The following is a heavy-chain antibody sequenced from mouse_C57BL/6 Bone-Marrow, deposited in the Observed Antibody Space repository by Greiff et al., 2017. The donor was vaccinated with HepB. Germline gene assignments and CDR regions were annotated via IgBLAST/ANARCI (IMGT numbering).Heavy chain of an antibody. D-gene: IGHD1-1*01. CDR2: IYPGDGDT. CDR1: GYAFSSSW. V-gene: IGHV1-82*01. Sequence: QVQLKESGPELVKPGASVKISCKASGYAFSSSWMNWVKQRPGKGLEWIGRIYPGDGDTNYNGKFKGKATLTADKSSRTAYMQLSSLTSEDSSVYCCARPPRPLYGSSYWYFDVWGTGTTVTVSS. J-gene: IGHJ1*03. CDR3: ARPPRPLYGSSYWYFDV.